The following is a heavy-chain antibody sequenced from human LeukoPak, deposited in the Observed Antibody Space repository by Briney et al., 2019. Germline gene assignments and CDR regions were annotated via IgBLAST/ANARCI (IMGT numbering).Heavy chain of an antibody. Sequence: TGGSLRLSCAASGFTFDDYGMSWVRQAPGKGLEWVSGINWNGGSTGYADSVKGRFTISRDNAKNSLYLQMNSLRAEDTALYYCAKDRSSGWPSAFDIWGQGTMVTVSS. J-gene: IGHJ3*02. D-gene: IGHD6-19*01. CDR3: AKDRSSGWPSAFDI. CDR2: INWNGGST. V-gene: IGHV3-20*04. CDR1: GFTFDDYG.